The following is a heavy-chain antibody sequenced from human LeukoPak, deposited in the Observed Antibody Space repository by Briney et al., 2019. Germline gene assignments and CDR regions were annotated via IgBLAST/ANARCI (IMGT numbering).Heavy chain of an antibody. Sequence: ASVKVSCKPSGYTSTSPDINWVRQAPGRGLEWLGWMNPRDDTGYEQQFQRRVTLTSDKSINTAYMELSSLTSEDTAVYYCARYTQHYGFDMWGQGTMVTVSA. J-gene: IGHJ3*02. D-gene: IGHD3-16*01. V-gene: IGHV1-8*01. CDR2: MNPRDDT. CDR3: ARYTQHYGFDM. CDR1: GYTSTSPD.